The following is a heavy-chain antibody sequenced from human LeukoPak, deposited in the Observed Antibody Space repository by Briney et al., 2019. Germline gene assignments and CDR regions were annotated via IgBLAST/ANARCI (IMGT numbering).Heavy chain of an antibody. CDR1: GFTFSSYA. Sequence: PGGSLRLSCAASGFTFSSYAMSWVRQAPGKGLEWVSAISGSGGSTYYADSVKGRFTVSRDNFKNTVYLQMDSLRAEDTAVYFCAKDPRMVRGVIFDYWGQGARVTVSS. D-gene: IGHD3-10*01. CDR2: ISGSGGST. J-gene: IGHJ4*02. CDR3: AKDPRMVRGVIFDY. V-gene: IGHV3-23*01.